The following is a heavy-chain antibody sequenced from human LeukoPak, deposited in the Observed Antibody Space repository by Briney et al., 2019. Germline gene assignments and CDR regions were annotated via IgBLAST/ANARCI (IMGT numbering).Heavy chain of an antibody. J-gene: IGHJ6*02. Sequence: PSETLSLTCTVSGGSISTYYWSWIRQPAGKGLEWIGRIYTSGSTNYNPFLKSRVTMSVDTSKNQFSLKLSSVTAADTAVYYCARESYRWYVHNYYYYGMDVWGQGTTVTVSS. CDR2: IYTSGST. CDR1: GGSISTYY. CDR3: ARESYRWYVHNYYYYGMDV. D-gene: IGHD6-13*01. V-gene: IGHV4-4*07.